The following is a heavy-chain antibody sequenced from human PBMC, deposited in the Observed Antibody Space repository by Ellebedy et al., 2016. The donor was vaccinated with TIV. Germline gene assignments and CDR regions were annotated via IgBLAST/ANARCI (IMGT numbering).Heavy chain of an antibody. D-gene: IGHD1-26*01. J-gene: IGHJ4*02. CDR3: ATQWELYD. CDR2: IRQGGSDK. CDR1: GFTPTTYW. Sequence: GGSLRLSCAASGFTPTTYWMSWVRQAPGKGLEWVAGIRQGGSDKYYVDSVRGRFTISRDDAKNSLYLQMNSLRDEDTAVYYCATQWELYDWGQGTPVTVSS. V-gene: IGHV3-7*01.